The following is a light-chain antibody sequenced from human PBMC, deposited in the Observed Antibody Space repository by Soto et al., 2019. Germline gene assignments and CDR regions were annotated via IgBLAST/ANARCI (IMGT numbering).Light chain of an antibody. CDR3: QHYDSYSWT. V-gene: IGKV1-5*01. CDR2: DVS. CDR1: QSVSDW. Sequence: DIQMTQSPSTLSASVGERVTITCRASQSVSDWLAWYQQKPGKAPKLLISDVSNLESGVPSMFSGSGSGTEFILTISSLQPDDFATYYCQHYDSYSWTFGQGTKVELK. J-gene: IGKJ1*01.